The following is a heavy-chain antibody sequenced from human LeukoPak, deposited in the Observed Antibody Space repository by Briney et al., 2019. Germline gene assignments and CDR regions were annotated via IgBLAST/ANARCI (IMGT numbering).Heavy chain of an antibody. CDR2: IYPGDSDT. D-gene: IGHD7-27*01. J-gene: IGHJ4*02. V-gene: IGHV5-51*01. Sequence: GESLKFSCKGSGYSFTSYWIGWVRQMPGKGLEWMGIIYPGDSDTRYSPSFQGQVTISVDKSISTAYLQWSSLKASDTAMYYCARKSTPETGVHCFDYWGQGTLVTVSS. CDR1: GYSFTSYW. CDR3: ARKSTPETGVHCFDY.